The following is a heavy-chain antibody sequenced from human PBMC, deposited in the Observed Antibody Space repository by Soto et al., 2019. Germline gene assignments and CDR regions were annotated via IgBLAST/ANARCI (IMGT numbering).Heavy chain of an antibody. CDR2: IYYSGST. D-gene: IGHD5-12*01. CDR1: GGSISSYY. J-gene: IGHJ4*02. V-gene: IGHV4-59*01. CDR3: ARDSKRGYSGYDKLDY. Sequence: SETLSLTCTVSGGSISSYYWSWIRQPPGKGLEWIGYIYYSGSTNSNPSLKSRVTISVDTSKNQFSLKLSSVTAADTAVYYCARDSKRGYSGYDKLDYWGQGTLVTVSS.